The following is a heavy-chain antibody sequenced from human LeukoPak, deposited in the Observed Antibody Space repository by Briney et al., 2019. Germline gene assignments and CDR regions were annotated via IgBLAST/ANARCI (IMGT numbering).Heavy chain of an antibody. Sequence: GGSLRLSCAASGFTFSSYAMHWVRQAPGKGLEWVGRIKSKTDGGTTDYAAPVKGRFTISRDDSKNTLYLQMNSLKTEDTAVYYCTTGGYGGQFDYWGQGTLVTVSS. V-gene: IGHV3-15*01. CDR1: GFTFSSYA. CDR2: IKSKTDGGTT. CDR3: TTGGYGGQFDY. J-gene: IGHJ4*02. D-gene: IGHD5-12*01.